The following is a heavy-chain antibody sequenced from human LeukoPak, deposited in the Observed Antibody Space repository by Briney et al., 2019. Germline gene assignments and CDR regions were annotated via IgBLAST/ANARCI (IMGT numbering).Heavy chain of an antibody. J-gene: IGHJ4*02. Sequence: SETLSLTCTVSGGSISSYYWSWIRQPPGKGLEWTGYIYYSGSTNYNPSLKSRVTISVDTSKNQFSLKLSSVTAADTAVYYCARHSLRTYYFDYWGQGTLVTVSS. CDR3: ARHSLRTYYFDY. D-gene: IGHD4-11*01. V-gene: IGHV4-59*08. CDR1: GGSISSYY. CDR2: IYYSGST.